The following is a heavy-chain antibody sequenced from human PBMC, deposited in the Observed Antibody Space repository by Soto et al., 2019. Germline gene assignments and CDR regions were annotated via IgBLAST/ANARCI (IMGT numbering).Heavy chain of an antibody. J-gene: IGHJ4*02. CDR1: GYIFTSQG. CDR3: ARGRTRALDY. V-gene: IGHV1-18*01. D-gene: IGHD1-7*01. CDR2: ISTYNGNP. Sequence: ASVKVSCKASGYIFTSQGISWVRQAPGQGLEWMGWISTYNGNPNYAQKLQGRVTMTTNTSTTTAYLELRSLTSDDSAVYYCARGRTRALDYWGQGTPVTVSS.